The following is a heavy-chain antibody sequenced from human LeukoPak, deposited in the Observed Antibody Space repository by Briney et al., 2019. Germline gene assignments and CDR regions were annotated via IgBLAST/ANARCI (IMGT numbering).Heavy chain of an antibody. CDR2: IYTSGST. Sequence: SETLSLTCTVSGGSISSYYWSWIRQPAGKGLEWIGRIYTSGSTNYNPSLKSRVTMSVDTSKNQFSLKLSSVTAADTAVYYCARDIGSGWYYYCMDVWGKGTTVTISS. V-gene: IGHV4-4*07. J-gene: IGHJ6*03. CDR3: ARDIGSGWYYYCMDV. D-gene: IGHD6-19*01. CDR1: GGSISSYY.